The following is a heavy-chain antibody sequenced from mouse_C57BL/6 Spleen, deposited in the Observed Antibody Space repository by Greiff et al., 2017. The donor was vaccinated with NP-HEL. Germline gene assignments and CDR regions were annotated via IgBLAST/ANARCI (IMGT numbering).Heavy chain of an antibody. CDR3: ARSSDYGSSYERGWYFDV. CDR2: IYPGSGNT. J-gene: IGHJ1*03. Sequence: QVQLQQSGAELVRPGASVKLSCKASGYTFTDYYINWVKQRPGQGLEWIARIYPGSGNTYYNEKFKGKATLTAEKSSSTAYMQLSSLTSEDSAVYFCARSSDYGSSYERGWYFDVWGTGTTVTVSS. CDR1: GYTFTDYY. V-gene: IGHV1-76*01. D-gene: IGHD1-1*01.